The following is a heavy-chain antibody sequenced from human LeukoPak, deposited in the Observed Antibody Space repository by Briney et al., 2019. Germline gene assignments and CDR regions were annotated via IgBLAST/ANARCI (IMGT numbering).Heavy chain of an antibody. D-gene: IGHD3-22*01. CDR3: ARDTWDYYDSSGHYYAGWFDP. J-gene: IGHJ5*02. V-gene: IGHV3-30*02. CDR2: IRSDGNK. CDR1: GFTFTSYG. Sequence: PGGPLRLSCTASGFTFTSYGMHWVRQAPGKGLEWVAFIRSDGNKFYSDSLKGRFTVSRDNSRNNVYLQMNSLRIEDTAVYHCARDTWDYYDSSGHYYAGWFDPWGQGTLVTVSS.